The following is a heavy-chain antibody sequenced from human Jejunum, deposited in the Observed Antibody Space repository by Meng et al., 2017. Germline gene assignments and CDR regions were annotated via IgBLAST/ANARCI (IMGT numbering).Heavy chain of an antibody. CDR1: GGSVRTTDL. Sequence: QVTRQESRPVLVTPSRTLPLTCAVPGGSVRTTDLVSWVRQPPGKGLEWIGEISRSGRANYNPSLKGRVTISLDRSMNLFSLKLDSVTAADAAVYYCARDPRTNWASRFFDNWGQGTLVTVSS. J-gene: IGHJ4*02. V-gene: IGHV4-4*02. CDR2: ISRSGRA. D-gene: IGHD1/OR15-1a*01. CDR3: ARDPRTNWASRFFDN.